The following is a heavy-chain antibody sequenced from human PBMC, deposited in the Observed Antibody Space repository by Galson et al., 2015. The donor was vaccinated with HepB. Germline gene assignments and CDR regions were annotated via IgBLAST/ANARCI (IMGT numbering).Heavy chain of an antibody. V-gene: IGHV3-21*01. D-gene: IGHD4/OR15-4a*01. CDR3: ARVISSGLWKWFDP. J-gene: IGHJ5*02. CDR1: GFMFSNYE. CDR2: ISRSSSYI. Sequence: SLRLSCAASGFMFSNYEMTWVRQAPGKGLEWVSSISRSSSYIFYADSMKGRFTISRDNATNTLYLQMTSLRVEDTAVYYCARVISSGLWKWFDPWGQGTLVTVSS.